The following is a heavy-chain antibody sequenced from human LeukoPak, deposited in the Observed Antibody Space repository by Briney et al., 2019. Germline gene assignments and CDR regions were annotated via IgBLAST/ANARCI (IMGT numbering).Heavy chain of an antibody. Sequence: GRSLRLSCTTSGFTFVDYGLSWVRQAPGKGPEWVGLIKSRAYGGTSEYAASVKGRFTISRDDSKNIAYLQMNSLKTEDTAVYYCTRDEVFWSGSIFDYWGQGTLVTVSS. V-gene: IGHV3-49*04. CDR3: TRDEVFWSGSIFDY. CDR2: IKSRAYGGTS. J-gene: IGHJ4*02. D-gene: IGHD3-3*01. CDR1: GFTFVDYG.